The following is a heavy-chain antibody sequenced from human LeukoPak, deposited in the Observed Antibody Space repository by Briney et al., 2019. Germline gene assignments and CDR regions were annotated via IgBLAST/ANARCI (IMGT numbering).Heavy chain of an antibody. D-gene: IGHD3-10*01. CDR2: IYPGDSDS. Sequence: GESLKISCKGSGYSFTSYWIGWVRQRPGQGLEWSGIIYPGDSDSRYSPSFQGQVTISADKCISTTYLPWSSLKSPDTAMYYCARGYYGSVSYRFFDYWGEGSLVTVSS. CDR1: GYSFTSYW. CDR3: ARGYYGSVSYRFFDY. V-gene: IGHV5-51*01. J-gene: IGHJ4*02.